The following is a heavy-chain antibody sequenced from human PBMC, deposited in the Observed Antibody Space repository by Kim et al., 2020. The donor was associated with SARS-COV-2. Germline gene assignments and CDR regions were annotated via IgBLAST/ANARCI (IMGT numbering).Heavy chain of an antibody. CDR3: AAGRKHYYYYMDV. CDR1: EFTISSYE. Sequence: GGSLRLSCAASEFTISSYEMNWVRQFPGKGLEWVSYISGGGSRIYYADSVKGRFTISRDDAKNALYLHMNSLRAEDTAVYYCAAGRKHYYYYMDVWGNGT. V-gene: IGHV3-48*03. J-gene: IGHJ6*03. CDR2: ISGGGSRI. D-gene: IGHD6-13*01.